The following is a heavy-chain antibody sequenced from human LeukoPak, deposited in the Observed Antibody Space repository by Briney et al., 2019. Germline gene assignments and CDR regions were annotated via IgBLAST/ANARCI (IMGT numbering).Heavy chain of an antibody. CDR1: GFTFSTYN. Sequence: GGSLRLSCAASGFTFSTYNMNWVRQAPGKGLEWVSYISSSSSIIYYADSVKGRFTISRDNAKNSLYLQMNSLRAEDTAVYYCARDVFDCSSTSCYPDYWGQGTLVTVSS. CDR2: ISSSSSII. V-gene: IGHV3-48*01. D-gene: IGHD2-2*01. J-gene: IGHJ4*02. CDR3: ARDVFDCSSTSCYPDY.